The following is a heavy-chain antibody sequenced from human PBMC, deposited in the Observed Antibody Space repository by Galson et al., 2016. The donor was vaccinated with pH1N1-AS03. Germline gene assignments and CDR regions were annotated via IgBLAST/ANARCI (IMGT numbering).Heavy chain of an antibody. D-gene: IGHD2-2*01. V-gene: IGHV4-30-4*01. CDR1: GGSISSGDHY. J-gene: IGHJ4*02. CDR3: ASWALSCSTANCWGAYYFDY. Sequence: SLTCSVSGGSISSGDHYWSWIRQSPGKGLGWIGYIYYTGTTYYNPSLKSRVTISVDTSKNQFSLKVTSVTASDTAVYYCASWALSCSTANCWGAYYFDYWGQGTLVTVSS. CDR2: IYYTGTT.